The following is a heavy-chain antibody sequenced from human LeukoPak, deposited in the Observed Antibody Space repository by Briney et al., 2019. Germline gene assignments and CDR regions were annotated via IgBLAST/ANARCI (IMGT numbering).Heavy chain of an antibody. V-gene: IGHV1-8*01. CDR1: GYTFTSYD. CDR2: MNPNSGNT. CDR3: ATDLVAGMWFDP. Sequence: ASVKVSCKASGYTFTSYDINWVRQATGQGLEWMGWMNPNSGNTGYAQKFQGRVTMTRNTSISTAYMELSSLRSEDTAVYYCATDLVAGMWFDPWGQGTLVTVSS. J-gene: IGHJ5*02. D-gene: IGHD6-19*01.